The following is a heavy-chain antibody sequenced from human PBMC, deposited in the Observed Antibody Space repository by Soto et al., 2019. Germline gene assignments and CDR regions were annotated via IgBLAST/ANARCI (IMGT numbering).Heavy chain of an antibody. J-gene: IGHJ6*03. V-gene: IGHV1-69*02. CDR3: ARVGGGREDDILTGYSGYYYYYMDV. CDR2: IIPILGIA. Sequence: SVKVSCKASGGTFSSYTISWVRQAPGQGFEWMGRIIPILGIANYAQKFQGRVTITADKSTSTAYMELSSLRSEDTAVYYCARVGGGREDDILTGYSGYYYYYMDVWGKGTTVTVPS. D-gene: IGHD3-9*01. CDR1: GGTFSSYT.